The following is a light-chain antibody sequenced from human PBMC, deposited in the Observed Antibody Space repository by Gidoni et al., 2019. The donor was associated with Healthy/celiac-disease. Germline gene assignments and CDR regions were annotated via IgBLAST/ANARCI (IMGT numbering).Light chain of an antibody. Sequence: ENVVTQSPGTLSLSPGERATLSCRASQSVSSSDLAWYQQKPGQAPRLLIYGASRRATGIPDRFSGSGSGTDFTLTISRLEPEDFAVYYCQQYGSSPPWTFGQGTKVEIK. CDR1: QSVSSSD. CDR3: QQYGSSPPWT. V-gene: IGKV3-20*01. J-gene: IGKJ1*01. CDR2: GAS.